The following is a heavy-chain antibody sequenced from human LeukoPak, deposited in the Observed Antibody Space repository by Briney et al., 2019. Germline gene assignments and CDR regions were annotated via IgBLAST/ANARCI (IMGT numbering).Heavy chain of an antibody. J-gene: IGHJ3*01. CDR1: GFSFSTYW. Sequence: GGSLRLSCAASGFSFSTYWMSWVRQAPGKGLEWVANIKPDGSEKSYVDSVKGRFTISRDNAKNSLYLQMHSLRADDTAVYYCARNAFDFWGQGTMVTVSS. CDR3: ARNAFDF. V-gene: IGHV3-7*03. CDR2: IKPDGSEK.